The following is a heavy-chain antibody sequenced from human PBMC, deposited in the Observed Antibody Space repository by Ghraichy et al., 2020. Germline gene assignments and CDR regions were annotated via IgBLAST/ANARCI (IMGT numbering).Heavy chain of an antibody. V-gene: IGHV3-30*02. CDR3: AKGGASGCDY. CDR1: GFTFSTYL. CDR2: IRKDGSNE. J-gene: IGHJ4*02. Sequence: GGSLRLSCAASGFTFSTYLMHWVRQAPGKGLEWVALIRKDGSNEYYADSVKGRFTISRDNSKNTLYLHMNSLRTDDTAVYYCAKGGASGCDYWGQGTLVTVSS. D-gene: IGHD6-19*01.